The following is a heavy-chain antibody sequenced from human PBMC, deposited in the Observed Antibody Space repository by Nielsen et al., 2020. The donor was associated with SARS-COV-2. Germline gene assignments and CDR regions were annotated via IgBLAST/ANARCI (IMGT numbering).Heavy chain of an antibody. CDR1: RFTFSSYA. CDR2: ISYDGSNK. D-gene: IGHD6-19*01. Sequence: GGSLRLSCAASRFTFSSYAMHWVRQAPGKGLEWVAVISYDGSNKYYADSVKGRFTISRDNSKNTLYLQMNSLRAEDTAVYYCARDLGIAVAGGPALDVWGQGTTVTVSS. J-gene: IGHJ6*02. V-gene: IGHV3-30*04. CDR3: ARDLGIAVAGGPALDV.